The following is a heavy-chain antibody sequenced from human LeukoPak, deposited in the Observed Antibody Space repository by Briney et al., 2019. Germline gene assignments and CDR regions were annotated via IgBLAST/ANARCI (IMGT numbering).Heavy chain of an antibody. D-gene: IGHD3-22*01. CDR2: MNPNSGNT. V-gene: IGHV1-8*03. CDR1: GYTFTSYD. CDR3: ARDAKGRLFDY. J-gene: IGHJ4*02. Sequence: GASVKVSCKASGYTFTSYDINWVRQATGQGLEWMGWMNPNSGNTGYAQKFQGRVTITRNTSISTAYMELGSLRSEGTAVYYCARDAKGRLFDYWGQGTLVTVSS.